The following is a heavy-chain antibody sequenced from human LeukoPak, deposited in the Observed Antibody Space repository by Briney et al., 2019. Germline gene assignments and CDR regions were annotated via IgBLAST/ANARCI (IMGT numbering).Heavy chain of an antibody. Sequence: GGSLRLSCAASGLTFSSYAMSWVRQAPGKGLEWVANIKQDGSEKYYVDSVKGRFTISRDNAKNSLYLQMNSLRAEDTAVYYCAREDGSGRRQDYWGQGTLVTVSS. CDR1: GLTFSSYA. CDR3: AREDGSGRRQDY. V-gene: IGHV3-7*01. CDR2: IKQDGSEK. J-gene: IGHJ4*02. D-gene: IGHD3-10*01.